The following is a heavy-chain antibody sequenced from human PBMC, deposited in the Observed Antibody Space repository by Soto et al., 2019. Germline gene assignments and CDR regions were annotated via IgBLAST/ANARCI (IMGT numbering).Heavy chain of an antibody. J-gene: IGHJ2*01. D-gene: IGHD4-17*01. Sequence: PGESLKISCKASGYSFINYWMAWVRQMPGKGLEWVGIIYPGDSDTRYSPSFQGQVTISADKSISTAYLQWSSLKASDIAMYYWARHLHDSGGKSLWYFDLWGRGTLVTVSS. V-gene: IGHV5-51*01. CDR3: ARHLHDSGGKSLWYFDL. CDR2: IYPGDSDT. CDR1: GYSFINYW.